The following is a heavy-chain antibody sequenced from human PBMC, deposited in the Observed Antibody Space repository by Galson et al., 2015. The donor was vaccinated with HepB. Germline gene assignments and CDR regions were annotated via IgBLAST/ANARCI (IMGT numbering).Heavy chain of an antibody. V-gene: IGHV5-51*01. J-gene: IGHJ4*02. CDR1: GYIFTSCC. Sequence: QSGAEVKEPGESLKISCKASGYIFTSCCIGWVRQMPGKGLEWMGIINPGDSETRYSPSFQGQVTISADTSISTAYLQWTSLKASDTAMYYCATTHYDVLTGYYDRFDFWGQGTLVTVSS. CDR3: ATTHYDVLTGYYDRFDF. D-gene: IGHD3-9*01. CDR2: INPGDSET.